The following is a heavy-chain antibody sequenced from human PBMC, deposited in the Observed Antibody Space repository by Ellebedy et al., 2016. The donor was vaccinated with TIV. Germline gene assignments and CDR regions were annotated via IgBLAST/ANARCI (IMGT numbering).Heavy chain of an antibody. CDR2: ISSSSSTI. Sequence: GESLKISXAASGFTFSSYSMNWVRQAPGKGLEWVSYISSSSSTIYYADSVKGRFTISRDNAKNSLYLQMNSLRAEDTAVYYCARGLGRPPLVFLGPKYYYYGMDVWGQGTTVTVSS. CDR1: GFTFSSYS. J-gene: IGHJ6*02. D-gene: IGHD2-8*01. V-gene: IGHV3-48*04. CDR3: ARGLGRPPLVFLGPKYYYYGMDV.